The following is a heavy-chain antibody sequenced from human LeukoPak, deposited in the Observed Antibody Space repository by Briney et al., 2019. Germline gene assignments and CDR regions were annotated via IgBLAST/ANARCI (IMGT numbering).Heavy chain of an antibody. D-gene: IGHD4-11*01. CDR3: AKGLPTVTNATVG. CDR1: GFTFSSYG. CDR2: IWYGGSNK. V-gene: IGHV3-30*18. J-gene: IGHJ4*02. Sequence: GRSLRLSCAASGFTFSSYGMHWVRQAPGKGLEWVAVIWYGGSNKYYADSVKGRFTISRDNSKNTLYLQMNGLRAEDTAVYYCAKGLPTVTNATVGWGQGTLVTVSS.